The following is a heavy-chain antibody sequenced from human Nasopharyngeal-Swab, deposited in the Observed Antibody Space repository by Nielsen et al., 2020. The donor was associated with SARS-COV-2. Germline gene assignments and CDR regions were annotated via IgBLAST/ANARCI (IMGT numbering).Heavy chain of an antibody. CDR1: GGSISSGGYY. Sequence: SETLSLICTVSGGSISSGGYYWSWIRQPPGKGLEWIGEINHSGSTNYNPSLKSRVTISVDTSKNQFSLKLSSVTAADTAVYYCARGGTGTTAYYYGMDVWGQGTTVTVSS. CDR3: ARGGTGTTAYYYGMDV. D-gene: IGHD1-7*01. J-gene: IGHJ6*02. V-gene: IGHV4-39*07. CDR2: INHSGST.